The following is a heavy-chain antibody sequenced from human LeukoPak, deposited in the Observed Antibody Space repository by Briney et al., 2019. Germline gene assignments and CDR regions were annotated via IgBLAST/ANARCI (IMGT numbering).Heavy chain of an antibody. CDR3: ARRGVGATDAFDI. CDR2: IYYSGST. CDR1: GGSISSTNYY. J-gene: IGHJ3*02. Sequence: SETLSLTCTVSGGSISSTNYYWGWIRQPPGKGLEWIGSIYYSGSTYYNPSLKSRVTISVDTSKNQFSLKLSSVTAADTAVYYCARRGVGATDAFDIWGQGTMVTVSS. D-gene: IGHD1-26*01. V-gene: IGHV4-39*01.